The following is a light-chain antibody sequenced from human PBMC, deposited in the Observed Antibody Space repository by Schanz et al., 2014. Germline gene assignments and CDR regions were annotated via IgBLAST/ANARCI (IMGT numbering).Light chain of an antibody. CDR1: QGISSY. CDR2: AAS. J-gene: IGKJ1*01. V-gene: IGKV1-9*01. Sequence: IQLTQSPSSLSASVGDRVTITCRASQGISSYLAWYQQKPGKAPKLLIYAASTLQSGVPSRFSGSGSGTEFTLTITSLQPDDFATYYCQHAWTFGQGTKVEVK. CDR3: QHAWT.